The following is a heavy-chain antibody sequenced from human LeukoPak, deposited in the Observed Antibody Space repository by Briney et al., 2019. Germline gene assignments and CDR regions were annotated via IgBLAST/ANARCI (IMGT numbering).Heavy chain of an antibody. J-gene: IGHJ5*02. CDR2: IYTSGST. V-gene: IGHV4-4*07. CDR3: ARDPYDSSGYYYHWFDP. CDR1: GGSISSYY. Sequence: KPSETLSLTCTVSGGSISSYYWSWFRQPAGKGLEWIGRIYTSGSTNYNPSLKSRVTMSVDTSKNQFSLKLSSVTAADTAVYYCARDPYDSSGYYYHWFDPWGQGTLVTVSS. D-gene: IGHD3-22*01.